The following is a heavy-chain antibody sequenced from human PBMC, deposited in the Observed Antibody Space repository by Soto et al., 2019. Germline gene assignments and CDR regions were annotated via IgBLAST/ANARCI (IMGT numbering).Heavy chain of an antibody. CDR3: ARLGGVGWGSGFDY. CDR1: GSSFTNYW. V-gene: IGHV5-51*01. Sequence: EVQLVQSGTELKKPGESLKISCKGFGSSFTNYWIAWVRQMPGRGLEWMGIIYPDDSDTRYSPSFQGQVTISVDKSIYTAYLQWNSLKASDTAMYYCARLGGVGWGSGFDYWGQGSLVTVSS. D-gene: IGHD3-16*01. CDR2: IYPDDSDT. J-gene: IGHJ4*02.